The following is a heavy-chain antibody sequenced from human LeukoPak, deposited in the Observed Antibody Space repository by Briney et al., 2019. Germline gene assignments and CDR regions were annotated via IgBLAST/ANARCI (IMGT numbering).Heavy chain of an antibody. V-gene: IGHV4-59*03. CDR3: AEVFSGRRPFEL. Sequence: KSSETLSLTCTVSGGSINDYYWNWLRQPPGKGLEWIGFIYYRGTTNNNPSLKSRVTTSIDTSKKQFSLNLSSVTAADTAIYYCAEVFSGRRPFELWGQGILVTVSS. J-gene: IGHJ4*02. CDR2: IYYRGTT. CDR1: GGSINDYY. D-gene: IGHD3-10*01.